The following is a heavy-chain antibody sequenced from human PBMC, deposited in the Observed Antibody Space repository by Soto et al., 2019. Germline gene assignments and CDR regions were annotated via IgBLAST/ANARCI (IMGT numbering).Heavy chain of an antibody. CDR2: INPSGGST. CDR1: GYTFTSYY. CDR3: ARVPLMVRGVITAFFDY. Sequence: ASVKVSCKASGYTFTSYYMHWVRQAPGQGLEWMGIINPSGGSTSYAQKFQGRVTMTRDTSTSTVYMELSSLRSEDTAVYYCARVPLMVRGVITAFFDYWGQGTLVTVSS. V-gene: IGHV1-46*01. J-gene: IGHJ4*02. D-gene: IGHD3-10*01.